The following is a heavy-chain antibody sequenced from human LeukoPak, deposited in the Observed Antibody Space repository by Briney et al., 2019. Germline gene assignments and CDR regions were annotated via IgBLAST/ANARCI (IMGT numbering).Heavy chain of an antibody. Sequence: SVKVSCKASGGTFSSYAISWVRQAPGQGLEWMGRIIPIFGTANYAQKFQGRVTITTDESTSTAYMELSSLRSEDTAVYYCARDRAYCSSTSCSNWFDPWGQGTLVTVSS. J-gene: IGHJ5*02. D-gene: IGHD2-2*01. V-gene: IGHV1-69*05. CDR3: ARDRAYCSSTSCSNWFDP. CDR2: IIPIFGTA. CDR1: GGTFSSYA.